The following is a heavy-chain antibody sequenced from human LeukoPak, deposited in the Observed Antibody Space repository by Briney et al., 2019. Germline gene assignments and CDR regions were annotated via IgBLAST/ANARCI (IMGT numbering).Heavy chain of an antibody. CDR2: INHSGST. CDR1: GGSFSGYY. D-gene: IGHD4-11*01. J-gene: IGHJ4*02. Sequence: SETLSLTCAVSGGSFSGYYWSWLRQPPGKGLEWIGEINHSGSTNYNPSLTSRVTISVDTSKNQFSLKLSSVTAADTAVYYCARVGSDYSYYFDYWGQGTLVTVSS. V-gene: IGHV4-34*01. CDR3: ARVGSDYSYYFDY.